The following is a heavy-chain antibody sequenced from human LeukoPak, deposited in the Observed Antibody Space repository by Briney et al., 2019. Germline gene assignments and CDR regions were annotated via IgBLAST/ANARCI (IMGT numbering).Heavy chain of an antibody. Sequence: SETLSLTCSVSGGSISSHYWSWIRQPPGKGLEWIAHMYYSGNTKYNPSLKSRVTISVDTSKTQFSLKLSSATAADTAVYYCARHHIAVGDISWGQGTLVAVSS. CDR1: GGSISSHY. V-gene: IGHV4-59*08. D-gene: IGHD2-2*01. CDR3: ARHHIAVGDIS. CDR2: MYYSGNT. J-gene: IGHJ5*02.